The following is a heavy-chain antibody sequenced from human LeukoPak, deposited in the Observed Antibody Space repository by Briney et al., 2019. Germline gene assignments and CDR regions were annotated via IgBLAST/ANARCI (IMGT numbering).Heavy chain of an antibody. CDR2: IYSSGST. Sequence: SETLSLTCSVSGASISSGSNYWGWIRQPPGKTLEWIGSIYSSGSTYYNPSLKSRVIIIIDTPKNHFSLKLSSVTAADTAVYYCARDDYYDSSGPMEHNWFDPWGQGTLVTVSS. D-gene: IGHD3-22*01. V-gene: IGHV4-39*07. CDR1: GASISSGSNY. J-gene: IGHJ5*02. CDR3: ARDDYYDSSGPMEHNWFDP.